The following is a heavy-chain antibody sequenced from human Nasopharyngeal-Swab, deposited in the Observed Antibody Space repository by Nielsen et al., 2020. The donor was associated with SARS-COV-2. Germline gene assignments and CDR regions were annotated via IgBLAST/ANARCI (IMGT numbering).Heavy chain of an antibody. CDR3: ARRKEILWLGSQRHGMDV. J-gene: IGHJ6*02. CDR1: GFSFNNYG. V-gene: IGHV3-30*03. Sequence: GESLKISCTASGFSFNNYGMHWVRQAPGKGLEWVAIISYEGSIKHYADYVEGRFTISRGASKNTLYLQMNSLRPEDTAVYYCARRKEILWLGSQRHGMDVWDQGTTVTVSS. D-gene: IGHD3-10*01. CDR2: ISYEGSIK.